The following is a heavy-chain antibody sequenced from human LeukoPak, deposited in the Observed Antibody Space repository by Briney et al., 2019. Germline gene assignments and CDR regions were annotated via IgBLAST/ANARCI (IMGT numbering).Heavy chain of an antibody. V-gene: IGHV1-2*06. CDR3: ASLNVVVVAASRTGYMDV. CDR1: GYTFTGYY. Sequence: ASVKVSCKASGYTFTGYYMHWVRQAPGQGLEWMGRINLNSGGTNYAQKFQGRVTMTRDTSISTAYMELSRLRSDDTAVYYCASLNVVVVAASRTGYMDVWGKGTTVTVSS. CDR2: INLNSGGT. J-gene: IGHJ6*03. D-gene: IGHD2-15*01.